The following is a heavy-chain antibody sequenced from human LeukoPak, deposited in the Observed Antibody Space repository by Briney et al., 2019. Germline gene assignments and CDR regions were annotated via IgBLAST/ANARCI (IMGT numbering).Heavy chain of an antibody. D-gene: IGHD3-22*01. CDR2: IYYSGST. CDR3: ARGGYYLRY. J-gene: IGHJ4*02. Sequence: SETLSLTCTVSGGSISSYYWSWIRQPPGKGLEWIGYIYYSGSTNHNPSLKSRVTISVDTSKNQFSLKLSSVTAADTAVYYCARGGYYLRYWGQGTLVTVSS. V-gene: IGHV4-59*01. CDR1: GGSISSYY.